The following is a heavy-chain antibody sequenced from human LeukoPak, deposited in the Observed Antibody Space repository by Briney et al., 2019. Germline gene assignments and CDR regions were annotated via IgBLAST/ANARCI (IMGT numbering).Heavy chain of an antibody. Sequence: GESLKISCKGSGYSFTDYWIGWVRQMPGKGLEWMGIVYPGDSDTRYSSSFEGQVTISADKSISTAYLQWSSLMASDTAMYYCARHRAGGGSGLDYWGQGTLVTVSS. V-gene: IGHV5-51*01. CDR1: GYSFTDYW. CDR3: ARHRAGGGSGLDY. D-gene: IGHD2-15*01. CDR2: VYPGDSDT. J-gene: IGHJ4*02.